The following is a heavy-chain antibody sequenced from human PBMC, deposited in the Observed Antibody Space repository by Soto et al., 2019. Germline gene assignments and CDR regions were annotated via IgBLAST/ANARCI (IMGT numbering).Heavy chain of an antibody. D-gene: IGHD3-22*01. Sequence: QVQLVESGGGVVQPGRSLRLSCAASGFIFNHYSVPWVRQAPGKGLEWVAVISYDGSNNYYADSVKGRFTISRDNSKNTLYLDMNSLRPEDTAVYYCGRDGYYYDRSGQYPDYWGQGTLVTVSS. J-gene: IGHJ4*02. CDR1: GFIFNHYS. CDR3: GRDGYYYDRSGQYPDY. V-gene: IGHV3-30-3*01. CDR2: ISYDGSNN.